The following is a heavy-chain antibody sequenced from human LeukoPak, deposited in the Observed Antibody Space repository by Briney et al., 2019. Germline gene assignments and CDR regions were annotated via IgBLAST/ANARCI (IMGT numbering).Heavy chain of an antibody. V-gene: IGHV3-49*03. CDR3: SRGSGWLSVY. D-gene: IGHD6-19*01. CDR2: ISGGTT. CDR1: GFTFGDYL. J-gene: IGHJ4*02. Sequence: GGSLRLSCTASGFTFGDYLMSWFRQAPGKGLEWIGFISGGTTEYAAPVKGRFTISRDDSTSIAYLQMNSLTTEDTVVYYCSRGSGWLSVYWGQGTLVTVSS.